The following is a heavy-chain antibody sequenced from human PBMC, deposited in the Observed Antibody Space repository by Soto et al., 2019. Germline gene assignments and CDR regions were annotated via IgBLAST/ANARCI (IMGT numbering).Heavy chain of an antibody. J-gene: IGHJ4*02. Sequence: SETLSLTCTVSGGSISSSTYYWGWIRQPPGKGLEWIGSVYYSGSTYYNPSLKSRVTISVDASNNQFSLKLNSVTAADTAVYYCARHQYYYDSSGYTLDYWGQGTLVTVSS. CDR2: VYYSGST. V-gene: IGHV4-39*01. CDR1: GGSISSSTYY. CDR3: ARHQYYYDSSGYTLDY. D-gene: IGHD3-22*01.